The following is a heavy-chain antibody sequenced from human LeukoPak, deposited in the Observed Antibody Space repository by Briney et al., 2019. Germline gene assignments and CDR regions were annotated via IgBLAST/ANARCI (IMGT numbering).Heavy chain of an antibody. CDR1: GFTFSSYS. V-gene: IGHV3-21*01. J-gene: IGHJ4*02. CDR2: ISSSSSYI. CDR3: ARGSSSSSLPADY. Sequence: GGSLRLSCAASGFTFSSYSMNWVRQAPGKGLEWVSSISSSSSYIYYADSVKGRFTISRGNAKNSLYLQMNSLRAEDTAVYYCARGSSSSSLPADYWGQGTLVTVSS. D-gene: IGHD6-6*01.